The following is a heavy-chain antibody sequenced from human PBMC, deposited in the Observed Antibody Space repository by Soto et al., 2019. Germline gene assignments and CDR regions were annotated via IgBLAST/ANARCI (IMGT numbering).Heavy chain of an antibody. J-gene: IGHJ4*03. CDR2: IYYSART. V-gene: IGHV4-30-4*01. Sequence: ILQPPGKCLEWIGSIYYSARTFYNPSLKSRFIISVYTSKSQFSLKLTSVTAAETAGYYCATRPMDYGDY. CDR3: ATRPMDYGDY. D-gene: IGHD4-17*01.